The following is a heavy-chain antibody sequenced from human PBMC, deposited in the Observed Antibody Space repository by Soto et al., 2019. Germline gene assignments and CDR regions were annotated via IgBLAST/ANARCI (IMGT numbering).Heavy chain of an antibody. CDR2: ISGSGGST. CDR3: AKKEADYIWGTNQRSKVDY. V-gene: IGHV3-23*01. D-gene: IGHD3-16*01. J-gene: IGHJ4*02. Sequence: HPGGSLRLSCAASGFTFSSYAMSWVRQAPGKGLEWVSAISGSGGSTYYADSVKGRFTISRDNSKNTLYLQMNSLRAEDTAVYYCAKKEADYIWGTNQRSKVDYWGQGTLVTVSS. CDR1: GFTFSSYA.